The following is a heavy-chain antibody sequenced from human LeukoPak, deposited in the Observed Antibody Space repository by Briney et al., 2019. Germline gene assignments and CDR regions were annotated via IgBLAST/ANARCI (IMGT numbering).Heavy chain of an antibody. D-gene: IGHD3-9*01. Sequence: GGSLRLSCAASGFTFTNYAMSWVRQAPGKGLEGVSAISGRGGSTYYAHSVKGRLTISRDNSKNTLYVQMSTLRADDTDVYYCAKDSDSHNILTGYNWFDPWGQGNLVTASS. CDR1: GFTFTNYA. CDR3: AKDSDSHNILTGYNWFDP. CDR2: ISGRGGST. V-gene: IGHV3-23*01. J-gene: IGHJ5*02.